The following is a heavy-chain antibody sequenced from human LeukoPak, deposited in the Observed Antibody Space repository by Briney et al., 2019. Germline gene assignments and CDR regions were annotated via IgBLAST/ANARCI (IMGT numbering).Heavy chain of an antibody. Sequence: SQTLSVTCAISGDSVSSNTPAWNWIRQSPSRGLEWLGRTYYRSKWYNDYAVSVRSRITINPDTAKNQFSLQLNSVTPEDTAVYCCARQQRGAFDYWGQGTLVTVSS. CDR2: TYYRSKWYN. J-gene: IGHJ4*02. CDR3: ARQQRGAFDY. CDR1: GDSVSSNTPA. V-gene: IGHV6-1*01. D-gene: IGHD6-13*01.